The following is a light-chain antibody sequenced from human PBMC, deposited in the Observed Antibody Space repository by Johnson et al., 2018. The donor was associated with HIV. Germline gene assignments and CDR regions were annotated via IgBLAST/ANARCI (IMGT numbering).Light chain of an antibody. J-gene: IGLJ1*01. CDR3: GTWDSSLSAYV. CDR2: ENN. Sequence: HSVLTQPPSVSAATGQKVTISCSGSSSNIGNNYVSWYQQVPGTAPKLLIYENNKRPSGIPDRFSGSKSGTSATLGITGLQTEDEAEYYCGTWDSSLSAYVFGTGSKVTVL. CDR1: SSNIGNNY. V-gene: IGLV1-51*02.